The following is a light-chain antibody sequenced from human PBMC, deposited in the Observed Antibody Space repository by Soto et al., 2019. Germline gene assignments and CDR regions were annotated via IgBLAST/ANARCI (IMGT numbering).Light chain of an antibody. J-gene: IGLJ3*02. CDR1: SSDVGGYNY. CDR2: EVS. V-gene: IGLV2-8*01. CDR3: SSYAGSNLWV. Sequence: QSALTQPPSASGSPGQSVTISCTGTSSDVGGYNYVSWYQQHPGKAPKLMIYEVSKRPSGVPDRFSGSKSGNMASLTVSGLQAEDEADYYCSSYAGSNLWVFGGGTKVTVL.